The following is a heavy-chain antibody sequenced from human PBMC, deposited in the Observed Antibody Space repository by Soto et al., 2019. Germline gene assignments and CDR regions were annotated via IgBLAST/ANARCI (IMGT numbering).Heavy chain of an antibody. Sequence: SETLSLTCSVSGGSMSEDFWSWIRQSPGKGLGWIGYIYYLGSTDYNPSLKSRVTISVDTSKRQFSLRLTSVTAADTAVYYCARDGYDGSGSPYPAYWGPGTQVTVS. CDR1: GGSMSEDF. CDR2: IYYLGST. CDR3: ARDGYDGSGSPYPAY. V-gene: IGHV4-59*01. D-gene: IGHD3-10*01. J-gene: IGHJ4*02.